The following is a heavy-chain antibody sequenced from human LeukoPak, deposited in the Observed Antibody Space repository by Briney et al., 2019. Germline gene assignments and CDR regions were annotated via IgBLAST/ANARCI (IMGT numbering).Heavy chain of an antibody. J-gene: IGHJ4*02. Sequence: PGGSLRLSCAASGFIFSEYWMSWVRQVPGKGLEWVASIKQDGNERYYVDSVEGRFAISRDNAGKSLFLQMNSLRPEDTAVYYCARDPYDFWSGAWDYWGQGTLVTVSS. CDR2: IKQDGNER. CDR3: ARDPYDFWSGAWDY. CDR1: GFIFSEYW. V-gene: IGHV3-7*03. D-gene: IGHD3-3*01.